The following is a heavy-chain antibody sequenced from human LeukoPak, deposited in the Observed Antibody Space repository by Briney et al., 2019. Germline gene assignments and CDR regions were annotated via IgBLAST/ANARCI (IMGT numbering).Heavy chain of an antibody. CDR1: GGSFSGYY. V-gene: IGHV4-34*01. D-gene: IGHD3-10*01. CDR3: AAMVRGVIIYDY. J-gene: IGHJ4*02. Sequence: ETLSLTCAVYGGSFSGYYWSWIRQPPGKGLEWIGELNHSGSTNYNPSLKSRVTISVDTSKNQFSLKLSSVTAADTAVYYCAAMVRGVIIYDYWGQGTLVTVSS. CDR2: LNHSGST.